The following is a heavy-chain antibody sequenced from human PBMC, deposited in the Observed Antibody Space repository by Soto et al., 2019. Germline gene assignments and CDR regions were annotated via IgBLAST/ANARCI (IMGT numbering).Heavy chain of an antibody. CDR2: IIPIFGTA. CDR1: GGTFSSYA. J-gene: IGHJ5*02. CDR3: ARDIIRRDDGGNPRSAMYNWFDP. V-gene: IGHV1-69*13. Sequence: ASVKVSCKASGGTFSSYAISWVRQAPGQGLEWMGGIIPIFGTANYAQKFQGRVTITADESTSTAYMELSSLRSEDTAVYYCARDIIRRDDGGNPRSAMYNWFDPWGQGTLVTVSS. D-gene: IGHD3-3*01.